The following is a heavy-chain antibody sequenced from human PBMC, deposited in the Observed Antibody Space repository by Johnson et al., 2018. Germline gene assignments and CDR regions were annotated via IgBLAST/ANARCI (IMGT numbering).Heavy chain of an antibody. CDR3: AGGTIGDSDSSESGMDV. Sequence: QVQLVESGAEVKKPGSSVKVSCKASGGTFSRYAISWVRQAPGQGLEWMGGIIPIFGTANYAQKFQGRVTITADESTGTASMELSSLRSEDTAGDYCAGGTIGDSDSSESGMDVWGQGTTVTVSS. J-gene: IGHJ6*02. CDR1: GGTFSRYA. CDR2: IIPIFGTA. D-gene: IGHD2-21*01. V-gene: IGHV1-69*01.